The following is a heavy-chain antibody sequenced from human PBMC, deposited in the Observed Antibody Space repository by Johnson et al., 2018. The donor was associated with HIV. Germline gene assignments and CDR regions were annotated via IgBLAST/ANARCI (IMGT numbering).Heavy chain of an antibody. D-gene: IGHD6-6*01. CDR1: GFTFSSYG. Sequence: QVQLVESGGGVVQPGRSLRLSCAASGFTFSSYGMHWVRQAPGKGLEWVAVISYDGSNKYYADSVKGRFTISRDNSKNTLYLQMNSLRAADTAVYYCAKVPGSSSSKEGRGAFDIWGQGTMVTVSS. CDR2: ISYDGSNK. CDR3: AKVPGSSSSKEGRGAFDI. V-gene: IGHV3-30*18. J-gene: IGHJ3*02.